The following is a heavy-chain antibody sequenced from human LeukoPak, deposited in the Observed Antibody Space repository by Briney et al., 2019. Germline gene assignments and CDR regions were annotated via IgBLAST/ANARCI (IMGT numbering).Heavy chain of an antibody. V-gene: IGHV1-2*02. CDR1: GYIFTGYY. CDR2: INPNSGGT. J-gene: IGHJ4*02. Sequence: ASVKVSCKASGYIFTGYYMHWVRQAPGQGLEWMGWINPNSGGTNYAQKGRVTMTRDTSISTAYMEMRRLRSDDTAVYYCARLGYSSGSDYWGQGTLATVSS. CDR3: ARLGYSSGSDY. D-gene: IGHD6-19*01.